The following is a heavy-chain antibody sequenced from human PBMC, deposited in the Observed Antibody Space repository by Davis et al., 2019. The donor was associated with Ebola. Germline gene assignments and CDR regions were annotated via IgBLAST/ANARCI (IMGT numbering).Heavy chain of an antibody. CDR1: GGSISSSY. V-gene: IGHV4-59*01. D-gene: IGHD2-2*01. J-gene: IGHJ6*04. CDR2: VYYSGST. Sequence: SETLSLTCTVSGGSISSSYWSWIWQPPGKGLEWIGYVYYSGSTNYNPSLKSRVNISVDTSKNHFSLKLRSVTAADTAVYYCAIAGVIPNLYYGMDVWGKGTTVTVSS. CDR3: AIAGVIPNLYYGMDV.